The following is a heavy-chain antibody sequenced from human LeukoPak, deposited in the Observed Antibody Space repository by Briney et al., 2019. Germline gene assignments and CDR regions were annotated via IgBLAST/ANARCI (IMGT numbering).Heavy chain of an antibody. Sequence: GGSLRLSCAASGFTFSSYAMHWVRQAPGKGLEWVAVISYDGSNKYYADSVKGRFTISRDNSKNTLYLQMNSLRAEDTAVYYCARDHSVSTYCGGDCYSDAFDIWGQGTMVTVSS. V-gene: IGHV3-30-3*01. CDR3: ARDHSVSTYCGGDCYSDAFDI. CDR2: ISYDGSNK. J-gene: IGHJ3*02. CDR1: GFTFSSYA. D-gene: IGHD2-21*02.